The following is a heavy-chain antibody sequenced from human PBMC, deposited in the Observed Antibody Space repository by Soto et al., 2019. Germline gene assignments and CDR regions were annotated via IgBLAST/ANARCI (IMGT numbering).Heavy chain of an antibody. Sequence: SVKVSCKASGVTFSSYAISWVRQAPGQGLEWMGGIIPIFGTANYAQKFQGRVTITADESTSTAYMELSSLRSEDTAVYYCARDSSSWYWFDPWGQGTLVTVSS. V-gene: IGHV1-69*13. CDR3: ARDSSSWYWFDP. J-gene: IGHJ5*02. D-gene: IGHD6-13*01. CDR1: GVTFSSYA. CDR2: IIPIFGTA.